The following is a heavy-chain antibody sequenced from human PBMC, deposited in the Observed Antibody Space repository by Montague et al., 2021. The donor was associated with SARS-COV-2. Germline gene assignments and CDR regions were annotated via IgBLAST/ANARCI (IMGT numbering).Heavy chain of an antibody. D-gene: IGHD1-1*01. CDR2: TYYRSKWYN. CDR1: GDCVSSNSAT. Sequence: CAISGDCVSSNSATWNWVRQSPSRGLEWLGGTYYRSKWYNDYAVXVRGRVTINPDTSKNQFSLQLNSVTPEDTAIYYCTSGREGNYNVMDVWGQGTTVTASS. J-gene: IGHJ6*02. CDR3: TSGREGNYNVMDV. V-gene: IGHV6-1*01.